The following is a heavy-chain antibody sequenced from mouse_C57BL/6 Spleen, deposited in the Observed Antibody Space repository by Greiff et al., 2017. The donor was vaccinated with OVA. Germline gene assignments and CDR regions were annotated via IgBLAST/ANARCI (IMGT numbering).Heavy chain of an antibody. J-gene: IGHJ4*01. CDR2: IYPGDGDT. CDR1: GYAFSSYW. V-gene: IGHV1-80*01. CDR3: ARSTVVAGNYAMDY. Sequence: VQLQQPGAELVKPGASVKISCKASGYAFSSYWMNWVKQRPGKGLEWIGQIYPGDGDTNYNGKFKGKATLTADKSSSTAYMQLSSLTSEDSAVYFCARSTVVAGNYAMDYWGQGTSVTVSS. D-gene: IGHD1-1*01.